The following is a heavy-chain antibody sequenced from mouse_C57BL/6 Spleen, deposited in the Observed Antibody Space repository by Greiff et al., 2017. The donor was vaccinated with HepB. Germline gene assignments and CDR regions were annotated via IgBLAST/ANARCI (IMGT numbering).Heavy chain of an antibody. V-gene: IGHV5-12*01. CDR3: ARPTGDWYFDV. CDR2: ISNGGGST. D-gene: IGHD4-1*02. CDR1: GFTFSDYY. Sequence: EVKLVESGGGLVQPGGSLKLSCAASGFTFSDYYMYWVRQTPEKRLEWVAYISNGGGSTYYPDTVKGRFTISRDNAKNTLYLQMSRLKSEDTAMYYCARPTGDWYFDVWGTGTTVTVSS. J-gene: IGHJ1*03.